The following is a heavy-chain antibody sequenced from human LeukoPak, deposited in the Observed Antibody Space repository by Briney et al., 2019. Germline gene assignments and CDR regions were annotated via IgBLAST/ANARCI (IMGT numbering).Heavy chain of an antibody. CDR2: ISWNSGSI. CDR3: AVIAARQHDAFDI. J-gene: IGHJ3*02. Sequence: GGSLRLSCAASGFTFDVYAMHWVRQAPGKGLEWVSGISWNSGSIGYADSVKGRFTISRDNAKNSLYLQMNSLRAEDMALYYCAVIAARQHDAFDIWGQGTMVTVSS. D-gene: IGHD6-6*01. CDR1: GFTFDVYA. V-gene: IGHV3-9*03.